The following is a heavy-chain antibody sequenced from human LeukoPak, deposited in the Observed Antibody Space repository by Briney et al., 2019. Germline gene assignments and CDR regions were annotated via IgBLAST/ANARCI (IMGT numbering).Heavy chain of an antibody. J-gene: IGHJ2*01. CDR3: AKPAYCGGDCYSLADWYFDL. CDR1: GFTFSSYW. Sequence: GGSLRLSCAASGFTFSSYWMSWVRQAPGKGLEWVANIKQDGSEKYYVDSVKGRFTISRDNSKNSLYLQMNSLRAEDTAVYYCAKPAYCGGDCYSLADWYFDLWGRGTLVTVSS. V-gene: IGHV3-7*05. CDR2: IKQDGSEK. D-gene: IGHD2-21*02.